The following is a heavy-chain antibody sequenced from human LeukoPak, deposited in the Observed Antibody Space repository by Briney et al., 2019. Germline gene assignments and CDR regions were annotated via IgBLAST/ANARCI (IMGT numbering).Heavy chain of an antibody. D-gene: IGHD3-22*01. Sequence: SQALSLTCTVSGGSISSGSYYWSWIRQPAGKGLEWIGRIYTSGSTNYNPSLESRVTTSVDTSKNQFSLKLSSVTAADTAVYYCASSSSGYSYWGQGTLVTVSS. CDR3: ASSSSGYSY. J-gene: IGHJ4*02. CDR1: GGSISSGSYY. CDR2: IYTSGST. V-gene: IGHV4-61*02.